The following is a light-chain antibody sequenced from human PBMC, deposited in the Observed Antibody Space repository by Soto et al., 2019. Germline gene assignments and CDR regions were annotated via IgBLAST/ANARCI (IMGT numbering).Light chain of an antibody. Sequence: AIQITQPPSSLSAPIGDRVTITCRASQGIGNELGWYQQKPGKAPKRLIYGASSLQSWVPSRFSGSGSGTDFTLTISSLQPDDFATYYCLHDYSYSETFGRGTKVDI. CDR2: GAS. V-gene: IGKV1-6*02. CDR3: LHDYSYSET. J-gene: IGKJ4*01. CDR1: QGIGNE.